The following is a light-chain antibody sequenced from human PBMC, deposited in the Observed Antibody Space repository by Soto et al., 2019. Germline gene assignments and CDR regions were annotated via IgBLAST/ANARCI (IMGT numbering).Light chain of an antibody. J-gene: IGLJ2*01. V-gene: IGLV2-14*01. CDR1: SSDVGGYKY. CDR2: EVS. Sequence: QSALTQPASVSGSPGQSITISCTGTSSDVGGYKYVSWYQQHPGKAPKLMIFEVSTRPSGVSNRFSGYKSGNTASLTISGLQAEDEADYYCSSYTTSSTLVIFGGGTKLTVL. CDR3: SSYTTSSTLVI.